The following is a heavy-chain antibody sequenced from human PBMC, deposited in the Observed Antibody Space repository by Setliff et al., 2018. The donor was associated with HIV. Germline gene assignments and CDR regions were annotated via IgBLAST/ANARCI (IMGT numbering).Heavy chain of an antibody. CDR2: ISVYNGNT. CDR1: GDIFTSYY. D-gene: IGHD2-2*01. V-gene: IGHV1-18*04. Sequence: ASVKVSCKASGDIFTSYYMHWVRQAPGQGPEWMGRISVYNGNTIYAQKLQGRVVMTTDTSTSTAYMELRSLRSDDTAMYYCATQRDIVMVPGQGGFDIWAQGTMVTVSS. J-gene: IGHJ3*02. CDR3: ATQRDIVMVPGQGGFDI.